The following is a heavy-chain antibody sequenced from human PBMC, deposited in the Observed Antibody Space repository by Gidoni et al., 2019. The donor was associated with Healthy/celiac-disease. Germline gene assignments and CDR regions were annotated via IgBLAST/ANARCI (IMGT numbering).Heavy chain of an antibody. V-gene: IGHV3-33*01. D-gene: IGHD3-10*01. J-gene: IGHJ6*02. CDR3: AREEVYGSGSYHYYYYYGMDV. CDR2: IWYDGSNK. Sequence: QVQLVESGGGVVQPGRSLRLSCAASGFTFSSYGLHWVRQAPGKGLEWVAVIWYDGSNKCYAYSVEGRFTISRDNSKNTLYLQMNSLRAEDTAVYYCAREEVYGSGSYHYYYYYGMDVWGQGTTVTVSS. CDR1: GFTFSSYG.